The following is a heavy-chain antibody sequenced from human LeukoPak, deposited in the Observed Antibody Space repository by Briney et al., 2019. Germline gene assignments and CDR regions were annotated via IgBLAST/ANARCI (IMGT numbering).Heavy chain of an antibody. Sequence: ASVKVSCKASGYTFTSYGISWVRQAPGQGLEWMGWISAYNGNTNYAQKLQGRVTMTTDTSTSTAYMELRSLRSDDTAVYYCARVDSLQYYYDSSGYYYYMDVWGKGTTVTVPS. J-gene: IGHJ6*03. D-gene: IGHD3-22*01. V-gene: IGHV1-18*01. CDR1: GYTFTSYG. CDR3: ARVDSLQYYYDSSGYYYYMDV. CDR2: ISAYNGNT.